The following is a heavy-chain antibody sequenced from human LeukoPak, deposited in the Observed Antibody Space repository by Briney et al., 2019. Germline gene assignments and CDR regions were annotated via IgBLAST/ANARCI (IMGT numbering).Heavy chain of an antibody. CDR2: IYYSGST. D-gene: IGHD3-22*01. V-gene: IGHV4-39*07. CDR1: GGSISSSSYY. J-gene: IGHJ3*02. Sequence: KPSETLSLTCTVSGGSISSSSYYWGWIRQPPGKGLEWIGSIYYSGSTYYNPSLKSRVTISVDTSKNQFSLKLSSVTTADTAVYYCARYYYNNSGSIYAFDIWGQGTMVTVSS. CDR3: ARYYYNNSGSIYAFDI.